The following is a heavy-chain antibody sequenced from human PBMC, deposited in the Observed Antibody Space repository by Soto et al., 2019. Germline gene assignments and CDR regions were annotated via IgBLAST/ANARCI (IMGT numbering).Heavy chain of an antibody. J-gene: IGHJ4*02. Sequence: SGTLCLTCTVSGGSISSSSYYWGGGRQAPVEGLEWIGSIYYSGSTYYNPSLKSRVTISVDTSKNQFSLKLSSVTAADTAVYYCPRHPSPHDYFWSGYPFDYWGQGTLVTVSS. V-gene: IGHV4-39*01. D-gene: IGHD3-3*01. CDR3: PRHPSPHDYFWSGYPFDY. CDR2: IYYSGST. CDR1: GGSISSSSYY.